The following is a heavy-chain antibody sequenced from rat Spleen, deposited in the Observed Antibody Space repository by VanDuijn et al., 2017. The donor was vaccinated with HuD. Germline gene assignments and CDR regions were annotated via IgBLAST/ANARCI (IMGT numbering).Heavy chain of an antibody. CDR2: ISSDGSST. Sequence: EVQLVESGGGSVQPGRSLKLSCAASGFTFSDYYMTWVRQAPAKGLEWVASISSDGSSTYYRDSVKGRFTISRDNAKSSLYLQMGSLGSGDTATYYCAVAGFGYWGQGVMVTVSS. J-gene: IGHJ2*01. CDR3: AVAGFGY. V-gene: IGHV5-7*01. CDR1: GFTFSDYY. D-gene: IGHD4-3*01.